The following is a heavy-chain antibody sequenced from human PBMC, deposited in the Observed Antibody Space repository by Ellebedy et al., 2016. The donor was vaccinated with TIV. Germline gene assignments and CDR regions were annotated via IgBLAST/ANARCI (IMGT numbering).Heavy chain of an antibody. J-gene: IGHJ4*02. Sequence: GESLKISCAASGFTLSNYAMGWVRQAPGKGLEWISVISDSGGATYYAAPLKGRFTTSRDNSNDMVYLQINSLRPDDTAVYYCAKDSGLSGWYFDYWGQGTLVTVSS. CDR1: GFTLSNYA. V-gene: IGHV3-23*01. CDR2: ISDSGGAT. D-gene: IGHD6-19*01. CDR3: AKDSGLSGWYFDY.